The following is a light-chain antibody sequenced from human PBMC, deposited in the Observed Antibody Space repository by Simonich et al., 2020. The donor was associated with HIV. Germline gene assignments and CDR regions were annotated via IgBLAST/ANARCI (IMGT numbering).Light chain of an antibody. CDR3: QQRSNWPP. J-gene: IGKJ2*01. V-gene: IGKV3-11*01. CDR2: DAS. Sequence: DIVLTQSPATLSLSPGQRGTPSCRASQSVGSYLAWYQQKPGQAPRLLIYDASNRATGIPARFSGSGSGTDFTLTISSLEPEDFAVYYCQQRSNWPPFGQGTKLEIK. CDR1: QSVGSY.